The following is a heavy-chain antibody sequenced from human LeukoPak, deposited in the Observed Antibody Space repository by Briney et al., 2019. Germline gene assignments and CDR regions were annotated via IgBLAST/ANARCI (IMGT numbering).Heavy chain of an antibody. D-gene: IGHD6-19*01. CDR1: GGSISSYY. CDR3: ARQIAVGDKAGFDY. CDR2: IYTSGRI. Sequence: SETLSLTCTVPGGSISSYYWSWIRQPAGKGLGWIGRIYTSGRINYNPSLKSRVTMSVDTSKNQFSLKLSSVTAADTAVYYCARQIAVGDKAGFDYWGQGTLVTVSS. J-gene: IGHJ4*02. V-gene: IGHV4-4*07.